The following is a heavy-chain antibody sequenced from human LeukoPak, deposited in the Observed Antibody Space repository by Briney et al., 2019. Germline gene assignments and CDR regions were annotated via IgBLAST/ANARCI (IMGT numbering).Heavy chain of an antibody. D-gene: IGHD2-2*01. J-gene: IGHJ4*02. V-gene: IGHV4-39*01. CDR3: ARGYQLLSSLRCYFDY. Sequence: SETLSLTCTVSGGSISSSSYYWGWIRQPPGKGLEWIGSIYYSGSTYYNPSLKSRVTISVDTSKNQFSLKLSSVTAADTAVYYCARGYQLLSSLRCYFDYWGQGTLVTVSS. CDR1: GGSISSSSYY. CDR2: IYYSGST.